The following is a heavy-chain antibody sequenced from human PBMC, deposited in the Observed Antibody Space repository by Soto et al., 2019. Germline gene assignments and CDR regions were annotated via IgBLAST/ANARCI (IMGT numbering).Heavy chain of an antibody. V-gene: IGHV1-18*01. CDR1: GYTFANYG. J-gene: IGHJ4*02. D-gene: IGHD6-13*01. CDR3: ARDANLGPIAADY. CDR2: ISTYNGNT. Sequence: ASVKVSCKASGYTFANYGISWVRQAPGQGLEWMGWISTYNGNTKFAQKLQGRVTMTTDTSTSTAYMELRSLRSDDTAVYYCARDANLGPIAADYCGQGTLVTVSS.